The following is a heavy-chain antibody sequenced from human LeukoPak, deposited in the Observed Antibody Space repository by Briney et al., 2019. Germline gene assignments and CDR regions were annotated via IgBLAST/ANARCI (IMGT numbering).Heavy chain of an antibody. Sequence: GGSLRLSCAASGFTFSNYWMSWVRQAPGKGLEWVAVISYDGSNKYYADSVKGRFTISRDNSKNTLYLQMNSLRAEDTAVYYCAKLIPFYDILTGYPPTPDYWGQGTLVTVSS. CDR1: GFTFSNYW. V-gene: IGHV3-30*18. CDR3: AKLIPFYDILTGYPPTPDY. J-gene: IGHJ4*02. CDR2: ISYDGSNK. D-gene: IGHD3-9*01.